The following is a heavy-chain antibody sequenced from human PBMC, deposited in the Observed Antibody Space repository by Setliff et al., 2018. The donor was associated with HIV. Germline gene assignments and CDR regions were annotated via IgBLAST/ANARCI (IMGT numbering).Heavy chain of an antibody. D-gene: IGHD3-10*01. CDR2: ISSSSSYI. V-gene: IGHV3-21*01. CDR3: TRNPRWFGELVDY. J-gene: IGHJ4*02. Sequence: PGGSLRLSCAASGFTFSSYSMNWVRQAPGKGLEWVSSISSSSSYIYYADSVKGRFTISRDNAKNSLYLQMNSLRAEDTAVYYCTRNPRWFGELVDYWGQGTLVTVSS. CDR1: GFTFSSYS.